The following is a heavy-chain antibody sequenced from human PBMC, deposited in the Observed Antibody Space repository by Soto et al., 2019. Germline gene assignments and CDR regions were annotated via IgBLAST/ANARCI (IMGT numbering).Heavy chain of an antibody. CDR3: ARVTGPPHYYYGMDV. CDR2: ISAYNGNT. CDR1: GYTFTSYG. V-gene: IGHV1-18*01. J-gene: IGHJ6*02. Sequence: ASVKVSCKASGYTFTSYGISWVRQAPGQGLEWMGWISAYNGNTNYAQKLQGRVTMTTDTSTSTAYMELRSLRSDDTAVYYCARVTGPPHYYYGMDVWGQGTTVTVLL.